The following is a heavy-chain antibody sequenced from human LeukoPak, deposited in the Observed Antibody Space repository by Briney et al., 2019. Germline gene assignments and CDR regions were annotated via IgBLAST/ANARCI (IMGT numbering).Heavy chain of an antibody. J-gene: IGHJ6*03. CDR1: GFTFSSYA. CDR2: ISYDGSNK. V-gene: IGHV3-30-3*02. CDR3: AKSEVVVPAHGGYMDV. D-gene: IGHD2-2*01. Sequence: GGSLRLSCAASGFTFSSYAMHWVRQAPGKGLEWVAVISYDGSNKYYADSVKGRFTISRDNSKNTLYLQMNSLRAEDTAVYYCAKSEVVVPAHGGYMDVWGKGTTVTVSS.